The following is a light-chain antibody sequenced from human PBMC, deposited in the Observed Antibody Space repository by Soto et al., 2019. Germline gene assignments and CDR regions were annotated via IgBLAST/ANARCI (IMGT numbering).Light chain of an antibody. Sequence: QSALTQPASVSGSPGQSITVSWTGTSSDVGGYNYVSWYQQHPGKAPRLMIYDVTNRPSGVSNRFSGSKSGNTASLTISGLQAEDEADYYCSSYRRGSTYVFGTGTKVTVL. V-gene: IGLV2-14*01. CDR1: SSDVGGYNY. CDR2: DVT. J-gene: IGLJ1*01. CDR3: SSYRRGSTYV.